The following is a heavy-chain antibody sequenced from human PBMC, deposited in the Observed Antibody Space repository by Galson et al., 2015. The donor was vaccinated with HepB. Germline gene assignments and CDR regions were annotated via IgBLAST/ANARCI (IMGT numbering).Heavy chain of an antibody. J-gene: IGHJ3*02. CDR2: ISSSSSTI. D-gene: IGHD3-10*01. CDR3: ASTVLLWFGEDDAFDI. Sequence: SLRLSCAASGFTFSSYSMNWVRQAPGKGLEWVSYISSSSSTIYYADSVKGRFTISRDNAKNSLYLQMNSLRAEDTAVYYCASTVLLWFGEDDAFDIWGQGTMVTVSS. CDR1: GFTFSSYS. V-gene: IGHV3-48*01.